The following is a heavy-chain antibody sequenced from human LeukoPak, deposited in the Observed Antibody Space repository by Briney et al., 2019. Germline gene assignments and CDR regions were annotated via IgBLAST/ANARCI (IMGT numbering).Heavy chain of an antibody. CDR3: ARAPTYYDFWSGYWYYYYMDV. CDR2: INPTGGST. D-gene: IGHD3-3*01. J-gene: IGHJ6*03. V-gene: IGHV1-46*01. CDR1: GYTFTSYY. Sequence: ASVKVSCKASGYTFTSYYMHWVRQAPGQGLEWMGLINPTGGSTGYAQKFQGRVTITRNTSISTAYMELSSLRSEDTAVYYCARAPTYYDFWSGYWYYYYMDVWGKGTTVTVSS.